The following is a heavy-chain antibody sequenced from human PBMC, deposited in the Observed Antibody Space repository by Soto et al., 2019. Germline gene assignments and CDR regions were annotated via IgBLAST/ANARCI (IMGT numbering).Heavy chain of an antibody. Sequence: GGSLRLSCAASGFTFSSYGMHWVGQAPGKGLEWVAVIWYDGSNKYYADSVKGRFTISRDNSKNTLYLQMNSLRAEDTAVYYCARDGGDIVVVPAAMINYGMHVWGQGTTVTVS. J-gene: IGHJ6*02. D-gene: IGHD2-2*01. V-gene: IGHV3-33*01. CDR2: IWYDGSNK. CDR1: GFTFSSYG. CDR3: ARDGGDIVVVPAAMINYGMHV.